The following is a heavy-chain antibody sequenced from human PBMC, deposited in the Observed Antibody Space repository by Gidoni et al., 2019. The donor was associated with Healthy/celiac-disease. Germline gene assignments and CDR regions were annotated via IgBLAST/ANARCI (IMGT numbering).Heavy chain of an antibody. D-gene: IGHD3-10*01. V-gene: IGHV4-39*01. Sequence: QLQLQESGPGLMKPSETRSLTCPVSGRSISSSSYSWGWVRQPPGKGLEWIGSIYYSGGTYYNPSLKSRVTISVDTSKNQFSLMRSSVTAADKAVYYCARLAPRGVMGYWGQGTLVTVSS. J-gene: IGHJ4*02. CDR2: IYYSGGT. CDR3: ARLAPRGVMGY. CDR1: GRSISSSSYS.